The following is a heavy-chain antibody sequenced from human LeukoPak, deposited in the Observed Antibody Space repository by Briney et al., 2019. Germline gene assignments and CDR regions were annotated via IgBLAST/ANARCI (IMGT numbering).Heavy chain of an antibody. CDR2: ISYDGSNK. J-gene: IGHJ4*02. V-gene: IGHV3-30*18. CDR1: GFTFSSYG. Sequence: GGSLRLSCAASGFTFSSYGMNWVRQAPGKGLEWVAVISYDGSNKYYADSVKGRFTICRDNSKNTLYLEMNSLRAEDTAVYYCAKDREMATITGTFDYWGQGTLVTVSS. D-gene: IGHD5-24*01. CDR3: AKDREMATITGTFDY.